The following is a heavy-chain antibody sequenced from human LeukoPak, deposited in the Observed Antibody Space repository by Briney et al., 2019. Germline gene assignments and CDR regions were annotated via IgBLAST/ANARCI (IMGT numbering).Heavy chain of an antibody. J-gene: IGHJ4*02. CDR1: GFTFSSYA. D-gene: IGHD3-16*02. V-gene: IGHV3-23*01. CDR3: ASTMITFGGVIARFDY. Sequence: PGGSLRLSCAASGFTFSSYAMSWVRQAPGKGLEWVSAISGSGGSTYHADSVKGRFTISRDNSKNTLYLQMNSLRAEDTAVYYCASTMITFGGVIARFDYWGQGTLVTVSS. CDR2: ISGSGGST.